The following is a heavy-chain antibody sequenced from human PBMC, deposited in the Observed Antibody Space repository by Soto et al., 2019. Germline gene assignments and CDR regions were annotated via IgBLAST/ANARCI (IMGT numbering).Heavy chain of an antibody. Sequence: PGESLKISCKTSVYSFISYWVAWVRQKPGKGLEWMGTFYPGDSTSTYSPSFQGQVTTSVDKSISTAYLHLSSLKASDTAMYYCARIIGYCRNNDCSWTFDIWGQGTTVTVSS. CDR3: ARIIGYCRNNDCSWTFDI. CDR1: VYSFISYW. V-gene: IGHV5-51*01. D-gene: IGHD2-2*03. J-gene: IGHJ3*02. CDR2: FYPGDSTS.